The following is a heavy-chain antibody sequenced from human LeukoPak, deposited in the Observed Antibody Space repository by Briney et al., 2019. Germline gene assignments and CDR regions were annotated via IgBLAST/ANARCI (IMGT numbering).Heavy chain of an antibody. CDR2: FYHGGST. Sequence: SETLSLTCTVSGYSISTGYYWDWIRQPPGKGLEWIGTFYHGGSTYYNPSLKSRVTISVDTSKNQFSLKLSSVTAADTAVYYCARVVWSSSWYFDYWGQGTLVTVSS. V-gene: IGHV4-38-2*02. D-gene: IGHD6-13*01. J-gene: IGHJ4*02. CDR1: GYSISTGYY. CDR3: ARVVWSSSWYFDY.